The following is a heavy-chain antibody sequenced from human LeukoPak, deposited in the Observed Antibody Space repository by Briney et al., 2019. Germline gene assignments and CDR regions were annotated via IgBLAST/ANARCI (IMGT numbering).Heavy chain of an antibody. Sequence: SETLSLTCAVYGGSFSGYYWSWIRQPPGKGLEWIGEINHSGRNNYNPSLKSRVTISINTSKNQFSLKLISVTAADTAVYCCARATGTKVPPGYWGQGTLVTVSS. CDR2: INHSGRN. CDR1: GGSFSGYY. D-gene: IGHD1-7*01. J-gene: IGHJ4*02. V-gene: IGHV4-34*01. CDR3: ARATGTKVPPGY.